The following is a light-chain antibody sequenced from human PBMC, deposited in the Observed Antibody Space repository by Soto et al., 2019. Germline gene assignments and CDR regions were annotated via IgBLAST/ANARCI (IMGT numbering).Light chain of an antibody. CDR2: GAS. CDR3: QQFGGSPTIT. Sequence: ETVLTQSPGTLSLSPGERATLSCRASQSVSSTYFSWYQQKPGQAPRLLIFGASSRATGIPDRFSGSGSGTDFTITITRQEPEDFAVYYCQQFGGSPTITVGQGTRLEI. J-gene: IGKJ5*01. V-gene: IGKV3-20*01. CDR1: QSVSSTY.